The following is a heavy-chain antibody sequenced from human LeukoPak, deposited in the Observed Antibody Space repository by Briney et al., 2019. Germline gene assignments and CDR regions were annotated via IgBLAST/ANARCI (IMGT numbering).Heavy chain of an antibody. Sequence: ASVKVSCKASGYTFTGYYMHWVRPAPGQGLEWMGWINPNSGGTNYAQKFQGRVTMTRDTSISTAYMELSRLRSDDTAVYYCARGSAGLIVVVVAASYNWFDPWGQGTLVTVSS. D-gene: IGHD2-15*01. J-gene: IGHJ5*02. CDR2: INPNSGGT. CDR1: GYTFTGYY. CDR3: ARGSAGLIVVVVAASYNWFDP. V-gene: IGHV1-2*02.